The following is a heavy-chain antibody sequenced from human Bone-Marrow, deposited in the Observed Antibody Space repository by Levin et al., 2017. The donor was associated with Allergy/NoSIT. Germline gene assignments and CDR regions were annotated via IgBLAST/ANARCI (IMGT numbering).Heavy chain of an antibody. CDR1: GFTFSSYT. D-gene: IGHD6-13*01. CDR2: ISSSRGYI. CDR3: ARTYSSSAFDY. Sequence: KTGGSLRLSCAASGFTFSSYTMNWVRQAPGKGLEWVSSISSSRGYIYYADSVKGRFTVSRDDANRSLFLQLNSLRAEDTALYYCARTYSSSAFDYWGQGTLVTVSS. V-gene: IGHV3-21*01. J-gene: IGHJ4*02.